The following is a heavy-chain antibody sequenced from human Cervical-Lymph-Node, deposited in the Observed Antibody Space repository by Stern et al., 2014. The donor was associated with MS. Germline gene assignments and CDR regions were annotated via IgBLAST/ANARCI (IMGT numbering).Heavy chain of an antibody. CDR3: ARQDSRGFDP. V-gene: IGHV5-51*01. D-gene: IGHD6-13*01. CDR2: IYPGDSDT. J-gene: IGHJ5*02. CDR1: GYSFTTYW. Sequence: EVQLEESGAVVKKPGESLKISCKASGYSFTTYWIAWVRQMPGKCLEWMGFIYPGDSDTTYSPSFQGQVTFSADKSISTAYLHWSSLKASDSAMYFCARQDSRGFDPWGQGTLVTVSS.